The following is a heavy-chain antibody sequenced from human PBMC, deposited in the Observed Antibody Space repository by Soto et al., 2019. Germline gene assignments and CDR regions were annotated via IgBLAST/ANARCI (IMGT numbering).Heavy chain of an antibody. V-gene: IGHV4-31*03. Sequence: PSETLSLTCTVSGGSISSGGYYWSWIRQHPGKGLEWIGYIYYSGSTYYNPSLKSRVTISVDTSKNQFSLKLSSVTAADTAVYYCARGPDILVRYYFDYWGQGTLVTVSS. D-gene: IGHD3-9*01. CDR2: IYYSGST. CDR1: GGSISSGGYY. CDR3: ARGPDILVRYYFDY. J-gene: IGHJ4*02.